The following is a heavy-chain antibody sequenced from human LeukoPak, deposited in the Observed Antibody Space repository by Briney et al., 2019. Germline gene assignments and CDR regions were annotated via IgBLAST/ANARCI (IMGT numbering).Heavy chain of an antibody. D-gene: IGHD1-26*01. CDR1: GDSISSGGHY. J-gene: IGHJ4*02. CDR2: IYYSGTT. CDR3: ARDSSGKIDY. Sequence: LSLTCTVSGDSISSGGHYWSWIRQHPGKGLEWIGYIYYSGTTYYNPSLKSRITISVDMPKNQFSLKVSSVTAADTAVYYCARDSSGKIDYWGQGTLVTVSS. V-gene: IGHV4-31*03.